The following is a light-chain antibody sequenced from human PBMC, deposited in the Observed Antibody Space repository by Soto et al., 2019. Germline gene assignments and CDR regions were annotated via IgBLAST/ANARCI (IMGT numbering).Light chain of an antibody. J-gene: IGKJ2*01. Sequence: DIQMTQSPYSLSASLGDSVNITCRASQNIRTYLNWYQQKPGRAPKLLIHSASALPSGVPSRFSGSGSGTEFTLTMSGLQPEDFASYYCQPGHSTPYTFGQGTKVEIK. V-gene: IGKV1-39*01. CDR3: QPGHSTPYT. CDR1: QNIRTY. CDR2: SAS.